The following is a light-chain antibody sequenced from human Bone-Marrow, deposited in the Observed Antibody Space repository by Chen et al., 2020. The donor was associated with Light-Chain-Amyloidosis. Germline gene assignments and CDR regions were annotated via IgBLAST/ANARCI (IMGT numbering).Light chain of an antibody. J-gene: IGLJ3*02. CDR3: QVWDRSSDRPV. CDR2: DDS. V-gene: IGLV3-21*02. Sequence: SYVLTQPSSVSVAPGQTATIACGGNSIGSTSVHWYQQTPGQAPLLVVYDDSDRPSGLPERLSGSTAGNTATLTISRVEAGDEADYYCQVWDRSSDRPVFGGGTKLTVL. CDR1: SIGSTS.